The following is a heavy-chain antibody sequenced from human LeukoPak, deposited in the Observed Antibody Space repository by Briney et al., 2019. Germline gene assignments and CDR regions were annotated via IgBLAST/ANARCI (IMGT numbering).Heavy chain of an antibody. D-gene: IGHD6-13*01. V-gene: IGHV7-4-1*02. CDR1: GYTFTSYA. CDR3: ARYSSSWYYYYYYMDV. J-gene: IGHJ6*03. CDR2: INTNTGNP. Sequence: GASVKVSCKASGYTFTSYAMNWVRQAPGQGLEGMGWINTNTGNPTYAQGFTGRFVFSLDTSVSTAYLQISSLKAEDTAVHYCARYSSSWYYYYYYMDVWGKGTTVTVSS.